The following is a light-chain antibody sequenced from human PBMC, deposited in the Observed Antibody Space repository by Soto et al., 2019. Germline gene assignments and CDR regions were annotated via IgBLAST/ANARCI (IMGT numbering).Light chain of an antibody. V-gene: IGKV1-5*03. CDR1: QSISIW. Sequence: DIRMTQSPSTLSASVGDRVTITCRASQSISIWLAWYQQKPGKAPKILIYKASSLESGVPSRFSGSGSGTEFTLTISSLQPDDFATYYCQQYSTYTPRTFGQGTKVDIK. CDR3: QQYSTYTPRT. CDR2: KAS. J-gene: IGKJ1*01.